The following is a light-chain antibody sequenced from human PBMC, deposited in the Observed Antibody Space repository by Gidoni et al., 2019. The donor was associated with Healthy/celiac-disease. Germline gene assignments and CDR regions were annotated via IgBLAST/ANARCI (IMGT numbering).Light chain of an antibody. J-gene: IGLJ3*02. V-gene: IGLV1-40*01. CDR1: SSNIGAGYD. Sequence: QSVLTQPPSVSGAPGQRVTISCTGSSSNIGAGYDVHGYQQLPETAPKLLIYGNSNRPSGVPDRFSGSKSGTSASLAIAGLQAEDEADYYCQSYDSSLSGWVFGGGTKLTVL. CDR2: GNS. CDR3: QSYDSSLSGWV.